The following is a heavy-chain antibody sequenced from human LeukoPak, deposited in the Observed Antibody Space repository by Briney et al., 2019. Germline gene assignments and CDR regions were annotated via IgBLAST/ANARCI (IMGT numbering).Heavy chain of an antibody. Sequence: SETLSLTCTVSGYSISSGYYWGWIRQPPGKGLEWIGSIYHSGSTYYNPSLKSRVTISVDMSKNQFSLKLSSVTAADTAVYYCARGSGYYYVRPFDYWGQGTLVTVSS. CDR2: IYHSGST. J-gene: IGHJ4*02. V-gene: IGHV4-38-2*02. CDR1: GYSISSGYY. CDR3: ARGSGYYYVRPFDY. D-gene: IGHD3-10*02.